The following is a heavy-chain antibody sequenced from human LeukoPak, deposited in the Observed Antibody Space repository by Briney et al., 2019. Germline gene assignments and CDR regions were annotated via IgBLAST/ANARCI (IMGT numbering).Heavy chain of an antibody. CDR2: INPDDGST. V-gene: IGHV3-74*01. CDR1: GFTFRKYW. Sequence: PGGSLRLSCAASGFTFRKYWLHWVRQAPGKGLVWVSRINPDDGSTSYADSVKGRFTISGDNAKSTLYLQMNSLRAEDTAVYYCLTIVETDLDAFDIWGQGTKVTVSS. D-gene: IGHD2-21*01. CDR3: LTIVETDLDAFDI. J-gene: IGHJ3*02.